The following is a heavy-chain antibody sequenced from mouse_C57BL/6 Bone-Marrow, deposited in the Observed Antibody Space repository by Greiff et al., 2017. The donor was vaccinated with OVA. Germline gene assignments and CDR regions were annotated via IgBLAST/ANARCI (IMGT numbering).Heavy chain of an antibody. Sequence: VKLQQPGAELVKPGASVKLSCKASGYTFTSYWMHWVKQRPGRGLEWIGRIDPNSGGTKYNEKFKSKATLTVDKPASTAYMQLSSLTSEDSAVYYCARHDYDGTTGAWFAYWGQGTLVTVSA. J-gene: IGHJ3*01. CDR3: ARHDYDGTTGAWFAY. V-gene: IGHV1-72*01. CDR1: GYTFTSYW. D-gene: IGHD2-4*01. CDR2: IDPNSGGT.